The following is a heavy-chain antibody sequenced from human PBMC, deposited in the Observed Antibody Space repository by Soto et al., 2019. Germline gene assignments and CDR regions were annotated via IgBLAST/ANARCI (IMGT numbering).Heavy chain of an antibody. V-gene: IGHV4-59*13. Sequence: ASETLSLTCTVSGGSISSYYWSWIRQPPGKGLEWIGYIYYSGSTNYNPSLKSRVTISVDTSKNQFSLKLSSVTAADTAVYYCARDPPSGGDGMDVWGQGTTVTVSS. CDR3: ARDPPSGGDGMDV. J-gene: IGHJ6*02. CDR1: GGSISSYY. CDR2: IYYSGST. D-gene: IGHD3-10*01.